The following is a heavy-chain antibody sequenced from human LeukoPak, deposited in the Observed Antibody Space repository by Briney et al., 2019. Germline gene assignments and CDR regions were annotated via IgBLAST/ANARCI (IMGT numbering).Heavy chain of an antibody. D-gene: IGHD2-21*01. J-gene: IGHJ4*02. CDR2: LFSGAST. Sequence: PGGSLRLSCGVSGFSVSNNHMSWVRQAPGMGLEWLSVLFSGASTNYADSVKGRFTISRDQSKNTLFLQMNNLRVEDTAVYCCTRDPVTYCGGDCWGQGTLVTVSS. V-gene: IGHV3-53*01. CDR1: GFSVSNNH. CDR3: TRDPVTYCGGDC.